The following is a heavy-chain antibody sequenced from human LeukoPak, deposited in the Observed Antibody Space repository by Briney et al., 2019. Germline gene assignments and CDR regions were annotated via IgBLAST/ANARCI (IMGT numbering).Heavy chain of an antibody. V-gene: IGHV3-30*04. J-gene: IGHJ4*02. CDR2: ISYDGSNK. Sequence: GRSLRLSCAASGFTFSSYAMHWVRQAPGKGLEWVAVISYDGSNKYYADSVKGRFTISRDNSKNTLYLQMNSLRAEDTAVYYCARDSGFSGTQRGEYWGQGTLVTVSS. CDR3: ARDSGFSGTQRGEY. CDR1: GFTFSSYA. D-gene: IGHD3/OR15-3a*01.